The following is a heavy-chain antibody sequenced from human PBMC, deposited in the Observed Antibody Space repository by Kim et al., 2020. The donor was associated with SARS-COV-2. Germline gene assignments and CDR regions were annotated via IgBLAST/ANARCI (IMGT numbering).Heavy chain of an antibody. J-gene: IGHJ3*02. CDR3: AGGIGFWSGYDAVDI. V-gene: IGHV1-3*01. Sequence: QKFQGRVTITRDTSASTAYMELSSLRSEDTAVYYCAGGIGFWSGYDAVDIWGQGTMVTVSS. D-gene: IGHD3-3*01.